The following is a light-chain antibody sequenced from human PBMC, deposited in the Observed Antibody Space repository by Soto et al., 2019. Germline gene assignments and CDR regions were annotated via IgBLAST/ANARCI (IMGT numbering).Light chain of an antibody. CDR3: QQSYSTPRT. CDR2: AAS. J-gene: IGKJ2*01. V-gene: IGKV1-39*01. Sequence: DIQMTQFPSSLSASVGDRVTITCRASQTISSYLNWYQQKPGKAPKLLIYAASSLQSGVPSRFSGSASGTDFILTISSLQPEDFATYYCQQSYSTPRTFDQGTKLEIK. CDR1: QTISSY.